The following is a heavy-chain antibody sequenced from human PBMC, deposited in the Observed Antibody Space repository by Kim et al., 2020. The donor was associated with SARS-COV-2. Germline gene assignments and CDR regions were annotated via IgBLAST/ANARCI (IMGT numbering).Heavy chain of an antibody. J-gene: IGHJ5*02. D-gene: IGHD3-3*01. V-gene: IGHV4-34*01. CDR2: INHSGST. CDR1: GGSFSGYY. Sequence: SETLSLTCAVYGGSFSGYYWSWIRQPPGKGLEWIGEINHSGSTNYNPSLKSRVTISVDTSKNQFSLKLSSVTAADTAVYYCARKKESLRFLEWLPRGGWFDPWGQGTLVTVSS. CDR3: ARKKESLRFLEWLPRGGWFDP.